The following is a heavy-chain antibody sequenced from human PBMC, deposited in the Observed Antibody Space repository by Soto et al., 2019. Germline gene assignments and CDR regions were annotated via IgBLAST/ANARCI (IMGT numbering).Heavy chain of an antibody. CDR1: GFTFSSYG. D-gene: IGHD4-17*01. CDR2: ISYDGSNK. Sequence: QVQLVESGGGVVQPGRSLRLSCAASGFTFSSYGMHWVRQAPGKGLEWVAVISYDGSNKYYADSVKGRFTISRDNSKNTLYLQMNSLRAEDTAVYYCAHDDYGDFDYWGQGTQVTVSS. CDR3: AHDDYGDFDY. J-gene: IGHJ4*02. V-gene: IGHV3-30*18.